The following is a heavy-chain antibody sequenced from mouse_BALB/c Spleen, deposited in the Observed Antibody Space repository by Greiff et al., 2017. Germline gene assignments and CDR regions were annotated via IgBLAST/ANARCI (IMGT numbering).Heavy chain of an antibody. D-gene: IGHD3-2*01. CDR3: TREGTARATFYFDY. J-gene: IGHJ2*01. V-gene: IGHV1-69*02. CDR2: IYPSDSYT. CDR1: GYTFTSYW. Sequence: QVQLQQPGAELVRPGASVKLSCKASGYTFTSYWINWVKQRPGQGLEWIGNIYPSDSYTNYNQKFKDKATLTVDKSSSTAYMQLSSPTSEDSAVYYCTREGTARATFYFDYWGQGTTLTVSS.